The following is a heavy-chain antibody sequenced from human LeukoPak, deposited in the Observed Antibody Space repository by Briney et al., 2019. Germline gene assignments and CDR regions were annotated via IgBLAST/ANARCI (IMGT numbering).Heavy chain of an antibody. CDR3: AKASAMIVVVSKHFDY. D-gene: IGHD3-22*01. CDR2: ISYDGINK. CDR1: GFSFSSYG. Sequence: PGGSLRLSCAASGFSFSSYGMHWVRQTPGKGLEWLAFISYDGINKYYADSVKGRFTISRDTYKNTLYLQMNSLRAEDTAVYYCAKASAMIVVVSKHFDYWGQGTLVTVSS. J-gene: IGHJ4*02. V-gene: IGHV3-30*18.